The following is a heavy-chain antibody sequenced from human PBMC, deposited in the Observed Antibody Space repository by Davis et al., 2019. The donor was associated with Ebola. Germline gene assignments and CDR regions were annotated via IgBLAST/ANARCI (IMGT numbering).Heavy chain of an antibody. CDR1: GFTFSSYA. Sequence: GGSLRLSCAASGFTFSSYAMSWVRQAPGKGLEWVANVQPDGTEKYYVDSVKGRFTLSRDNAKNSLYLQMNSLRAEDTAVYYCARGDYYDSSDHYIDAFDIWGQGTMVTVSS. J-gene: IGHJ3*02. CDR2: VQPDGTEK. V-gene: IGHV3-7*01. CDR3: ARGDYYDSSDHYIDAFDI. D-gene: IGHD3-22*01.